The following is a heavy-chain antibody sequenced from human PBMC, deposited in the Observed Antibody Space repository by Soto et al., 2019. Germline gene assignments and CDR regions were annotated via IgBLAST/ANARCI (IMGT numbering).Heavy chain of an antibody. D-gene: IGHD3-22*01. J-gene: IGHJ3*02. CDR3: ARNEYYYDSSGYSDAFDI. CDR2: IIPILGIA. CDR1: GGTFSSYT. Sequence: QVQLVQSGAEVKKPGSSVKVSCKASGGTFSSYTISWVRQAPGQGLEWMGRIIPILGIANYAQKFQGRVTTTADKSTSTAYMELSSLRSEDTAVYYCARNEYYYDSSGYSDAFDIWGQGTMVTVSS. V-gene: IGHV1-69*02.